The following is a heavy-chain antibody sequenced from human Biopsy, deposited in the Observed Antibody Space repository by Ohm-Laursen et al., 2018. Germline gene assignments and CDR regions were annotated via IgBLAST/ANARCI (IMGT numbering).Heavy chain of an antibody. CDR2: VYYTGST. CDR1: GDSISSYY. Sequence: TLSLTCTVSGDSISSYYWSWIRQPPGKGLEWIGYVYYTGSTDYNPSLQSRVTISVDTSKNHFSLRLRSVTPADTATYYCARDRGYYSDRTVPGYFDLWGRGTLVTVSS. CDR3: ARDRGYYSDRTVPGYFDL. D-gene: IGHD3-22*01. V-gene: IGHV4-59*01. J-gene: IGHJ2*01.